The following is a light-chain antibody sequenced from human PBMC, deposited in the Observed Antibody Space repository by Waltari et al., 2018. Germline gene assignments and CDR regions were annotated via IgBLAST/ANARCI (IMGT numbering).Light chain of an antibody. V-gene: IGLV2-14*01. CDR1: SRDIGSYNY. Sequence: QSALTQPASVSGSPGQSITIPCVGPSRDIGSYNYASWYQHHPGKAPKLIIYEVNNRPSGISNRFSGSKSGNTASLTISGLQAEDEADYYCFSFSTTTPDFGGGTKLTVL. J-gene: IGLJ2*01. CDR2: EVN. CDR3: FSFSTTTPD.